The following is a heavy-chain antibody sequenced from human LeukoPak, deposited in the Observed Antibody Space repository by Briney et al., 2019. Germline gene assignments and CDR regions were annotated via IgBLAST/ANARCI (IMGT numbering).Heavy chain of an antibody. Sequence: SETLSLTCTVSGGSISSYYWSWIRQPPGKGLEWIGYMFYSGSTNYNPSLKSRVTISVDTSKNQFSLKLSSVTAADTAVYYCARDTRGYSYGRHYYYMDVWGKGTTVTVSS. CDR2: MFYSGST. V-gene: IGHV4-59*01. D-gene: IGHD5-18*01. CDR1: GGSISSYY. J-gene: IGHJ6*03. CDR3: ARDTRGYSYGRHYYYMDV.